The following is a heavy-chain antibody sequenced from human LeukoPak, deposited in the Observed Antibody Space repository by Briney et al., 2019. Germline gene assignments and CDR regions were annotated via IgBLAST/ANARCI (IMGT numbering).Heavy chain of an antibody. V-gene: IGHV3-23*01. D-gene: IGHD5-12*01. CDR2: ISSSDDGT. J-gene: IGHJ4*02. CDR3: ARELTATTGY. CDR1: GFSLSSYA. Sequence: GGSLRLSCAASGFSLSSYAMSWVRQAPGKGLEWVSAISSSDDGTYHEGSVRGRFTISRDNAKNSLYLQMNSLRAEDTAVYYCARELTATTGYWGQGTLVTVSS.